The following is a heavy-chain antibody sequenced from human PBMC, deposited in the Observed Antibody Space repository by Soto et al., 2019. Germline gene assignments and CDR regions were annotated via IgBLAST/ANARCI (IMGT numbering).Heavy chain of an antibody. CDR2: ISFDGDKT. D-gene: IGHD5-12*01. CDR1: GFTFKNYA. V-gene: IGHV3-30*03. Sequence: SLRLSCAASGFTFKNYALHWVRQAPGKGLEWVAVISFDGDKTYYADSVKGRFSISRDNVNNTLSLQMNNLRIEDAGVYFCAREDDYNYRFFNYGLDVWGQGTTVTVSS. CDR3: AREDDYNYRFFNYGLDV. J-gene: IGHJ6*02.